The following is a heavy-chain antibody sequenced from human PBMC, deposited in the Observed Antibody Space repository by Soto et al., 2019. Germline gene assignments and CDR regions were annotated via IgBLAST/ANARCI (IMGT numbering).Heavy chain of an antibody. CDR2: IIPIFGTA. D-gene: IGHD3-22*01. Sequence: QVQLVQSGAEVKKPGSSVKVSCKAAGGTFSSYALSWVRQAPGQGLEWMGGIIPIFGTANYAQKFQGRVTITADESTSPAYMELSSLRSEDTAVYYCARDPHSSGVDDYWGQGTLVTVSS. V-gene: IGHV1-69*12. J-gene: IGHJ4*02. CDR3: ARDPHSSGVDDY. CDR1: GGTFSSYA.